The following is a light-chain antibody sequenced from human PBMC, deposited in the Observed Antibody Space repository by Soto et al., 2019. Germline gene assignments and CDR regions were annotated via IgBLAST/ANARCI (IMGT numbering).Light chain of an antibody. V-gene: IGKV1-33*01. Sequence: DIQMTQSPSSLSASVGDRVTITCQASQDITSYLNWYQHKPGKAPKLLIYDASILEAGVPPRFSGSGSGTDFALTISCLQPEDVATYYCQHCDYLPIFGPGTTVDFK. J-gene: IGKJ3*01. CDR2: DAS. CDR3: QHCDYLPI. CDR1: QDITSY.